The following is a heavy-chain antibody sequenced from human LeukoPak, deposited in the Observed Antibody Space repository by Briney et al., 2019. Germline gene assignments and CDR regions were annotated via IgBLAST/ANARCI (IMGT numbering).Heavy chain of an antibody. CDR3: ATSARTYLGSSLDY. D-gene: IGHD2-15*01. J-gene: IGHJ4*02. Sequence: PGGSLRLSCAASGFTFSTYCMHWVRQDPGKGLVWVSRISSDASITSYADPVKGRFTISRDNAKNTLYLQMNSLRAEDTALYYCATSARTYLGSSLDYWGQGTLVTVSS. CDR1: GFTFSTYC. CDR2: ISSDASIT. V-gene: IGHV3-74*01.